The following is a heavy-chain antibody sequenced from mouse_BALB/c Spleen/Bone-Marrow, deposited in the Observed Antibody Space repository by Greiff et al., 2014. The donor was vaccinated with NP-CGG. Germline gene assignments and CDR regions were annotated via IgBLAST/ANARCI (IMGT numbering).Heavy chain of an antibody. CDR1: GYAFSSSW. J-gene: IGHJ2*01. CDR3: TRDYYGSSYDY. CDR2: IYPGDGDT. V-gene: IGHV1-82*01. Sequence: QVQLQQSGPELVKPGASVKISCKASGYAFSSSWMNWVRQRPGQGLEWIGRIYPGDGDTNYNGKFKGKATLTADKSSSTAYMQLSSLTSVDSAVYCCTRDYYGSSYDYWGQGTTLTVSS. D-gene: IGHD1-1*01.